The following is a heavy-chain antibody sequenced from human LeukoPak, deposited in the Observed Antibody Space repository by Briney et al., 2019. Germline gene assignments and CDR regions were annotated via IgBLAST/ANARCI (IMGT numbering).Heavy chain of an antibody. CDR2: IYHSGST. J-gene: IGHJ4*02. CDR1: GYSLSRNYH. CDR3: ARVRAVAGTPPDY. V-gene: IGHV4-38-2*02. Sequence: SETLSLTCTLSGYSLSRNYHWGWIRQPPGKGLEWIATIYHSGSTYYNPSLKSRVTISVDTSKNQFSLKMRSVTAADTAVYYCARVRAVAGTPPDYWGQGTLVTVSS. D-gene: IGHD6-19*01.